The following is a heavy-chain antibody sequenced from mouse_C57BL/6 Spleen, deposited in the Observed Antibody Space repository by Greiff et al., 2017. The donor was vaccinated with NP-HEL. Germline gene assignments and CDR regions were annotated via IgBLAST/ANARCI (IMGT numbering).Heavy chain of an antibody. V-gene: IGHV1-69*01. J-gene: IGHJ2*01. Sequence: QVQLQQPGAELVMPGASVKLSCKASGYTFTSYWMHWVKQRPGQGLEWIGEIDPSDSYTNYNQKFKGKATLTADKSSSTAYMELRSLTSEDSAVYFCARGVGTGYFDYWGQGTTLTVSS. CDR2: IDPSDSYT. CDR3: ARGVGTGYFDY. D-gene: IGHD3-1*01. CDR1: GYTFTSYW.